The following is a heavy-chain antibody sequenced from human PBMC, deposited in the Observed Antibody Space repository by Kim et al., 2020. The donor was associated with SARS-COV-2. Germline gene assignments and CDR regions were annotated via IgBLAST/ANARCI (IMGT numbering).Heavy chain of an antibody. CDR3: AKVGSYYDSSGYYPSL. CDR1: GFTFSSYA. CDR2: ISGSGGST. D-gene: IGHD3-22*01. V-gene: IGHV3-23*01. Sequence: GGSLRLSCAASGFTFSSYAMSWVRQAPGKGLEWVSAISGSGGSTYYADSVKGRFTISRDNSKNTLYLQMNSLRAEDTAVYYCAKVGSYYDSSGYYPSLWGQGTLVTVSS. J-gene: IGHJ4*02.